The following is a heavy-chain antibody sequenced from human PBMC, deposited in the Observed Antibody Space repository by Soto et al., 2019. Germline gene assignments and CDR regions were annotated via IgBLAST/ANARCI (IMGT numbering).Heavy chain of an antibody. Sequence: ASVKVSCKASGYTFTGFYMHWVRQAPGQGLEWMGWINPNSGCTNYAQKFQGRVTMTGDTSISTAYMEMSRLRSDDTAAYYCARYYGEYVAYWGQGTLVTVSS. V-gene: IGHV1-2*02. CDR3: ARYYGEYVAY. D-gene: IGHD4-17*01. CDR1: GYTFTGFY. J-gene: IGHJ4*02. CDR2: INPNSGCT.